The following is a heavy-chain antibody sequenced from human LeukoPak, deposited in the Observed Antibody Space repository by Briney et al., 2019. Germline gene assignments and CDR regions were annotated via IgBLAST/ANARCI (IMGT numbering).Heavy chain of an antibody. Sequence: GGSLRLSCAASGFTFDDYGMSWVRQAPGKGLEWVGRIKSKTDGGTTDYAAPVKGRFTISRDDSKNTLYLQMNSLKTEDTAVYYCTTLCPYQLLCDYWGQGTLVTVSS. CDR1: GFTFDDYG. CDR2: IKSKTDGGTT. J-gene: IGHJ4*02. D-gene: IGHD2-2*01. CDR3: TTLCPYQLLCDY. V-gene: IGHV3-15*01.